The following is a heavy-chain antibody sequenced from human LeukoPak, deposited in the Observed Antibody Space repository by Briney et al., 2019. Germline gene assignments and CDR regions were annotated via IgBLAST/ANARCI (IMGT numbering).Heavy chain of an antibody. CDR1: GFTFSSYS. J-gene: IGHJ6*03. Sequence: GESLRLSCAASGFTFSSYSMNWVRQAPGKGLEWVSYISSSSSTIYYADSVKGRFTISRDNAKNSLYLQMNSLRAEDTAVYYCARDDQNYDILTGYYYYYMDVWGKGTTVTVSS. D-gene: IGHD3-9*01. V-gene: IGHV3-48*01. CDR2: ISSSSSTI. CDR3: ARDDQNYDILTGYYYYYMDV.